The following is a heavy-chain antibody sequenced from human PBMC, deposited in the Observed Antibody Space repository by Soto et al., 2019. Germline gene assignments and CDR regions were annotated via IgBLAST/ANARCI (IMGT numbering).Heavy chain of an antibody. CDR1: GYTFTSYA. Sequence: QVQLVQSGAEEKKPGASVKVSCKASGYTFTSYAMHWVRQAPGQRLEWMGWINAGNGNTKYSQKFLGRVTITRGTSASTAYMELSSLRSEDTAVYYCARAVAVPADFDYWGQGTLVTVSS. CDR3: ARAVAVPADFDY. D-gene: IGHD6-19*01. J-gene: IGHJ4*02. CDR2: INAGNGNT. V-gene: IGHV1-3*05.